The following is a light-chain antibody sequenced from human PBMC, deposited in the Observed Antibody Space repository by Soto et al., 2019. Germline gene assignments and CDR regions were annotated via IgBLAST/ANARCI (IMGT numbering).Light chain of an antibody. J-gene: IGKJ1*01. V-gene: IGKV3-11*01. Sequence: EIVLTQSPATLSLSPGERATLSCRASQSVSSYLAWYQQKPGQAPSLLIYDASNRATGIPARFSGSGSGTDFTLTISRLEPEDFAVYYCQQCGSSPWTFGQGTKVDIK. CDR1: QSVSSY. CDR3: QQCGSSPWT. CDR2: DAS.